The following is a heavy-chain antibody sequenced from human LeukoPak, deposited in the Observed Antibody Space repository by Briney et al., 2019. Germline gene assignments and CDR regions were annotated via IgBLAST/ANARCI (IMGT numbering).Heavy chain of an antibody. CDR2: IKSKTDGGTT. V-gene: IGHV3-15*01. CDR1: GFTFSNAW. J-gene: IGHJ5*02. Sequence: PGGSLRLSCAASGFTFSNAWMSWVRQAPGKGLEWVGRIKSKTDGGTTDYAAPVKGRFTISRDDSKNTLYLQMNSLKTEDTAVYYCTTEPFGGVNWFDPWGQGTLVTVSS. D-gene: IGHD3-16*01. CDR3: TTEPFGGVNWFDP.